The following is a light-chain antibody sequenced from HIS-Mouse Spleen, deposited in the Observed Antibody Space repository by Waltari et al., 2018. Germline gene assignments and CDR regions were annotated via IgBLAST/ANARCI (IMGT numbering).Light chain of an antibody. V-gene: IGKV1-8*01. Sequence: AIRMTQSPSSLSASTGDRVTITCRASQGISRCLAWSHQKPGKAPKLLLYAASTLQSGGPSRFSGSGSGTDLTLTISCLQSEDVATYYCQQYYSYPYTFGQGTKLEIK. CDR2: AAS. J-gene: IGKJ2*01. CDR3: QQYYSYPYT. CDR1: QGISRC.